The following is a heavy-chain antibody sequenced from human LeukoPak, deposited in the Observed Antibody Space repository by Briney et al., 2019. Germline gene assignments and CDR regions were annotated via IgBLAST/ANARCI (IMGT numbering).Heavy chain of an antibody. CDR1: GFTFSSYA. Sequence: GGSLRLSCAASGFTFSSYAMSWVRQAPGKGLEWVSAISGSGGSTYYADSVTGRFTISRDNSKDTLFLQMHSLRPGDTAVYYCVREDTPATANYWGQGTLVTISS. CDR3: VREDTPATANY. D-gene: IGHD2-21*02. CDR2: ISGSGGST. V-gene: IGHV3-23*01. J-gene: IGHJ4*02.